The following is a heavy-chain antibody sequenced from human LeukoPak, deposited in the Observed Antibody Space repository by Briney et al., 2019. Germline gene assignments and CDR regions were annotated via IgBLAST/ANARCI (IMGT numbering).Heavy chain of an antibody. Sequence: GGSLRLSCAASGFTFSSYGMHWVRQAPGKGLEWVAVISYDGSNKYYADSVKGRFTISRDNSKNTLYLQMNSLRAEDTAVYYCAKDGGRYCSGGSCYSGYYYYMDVWGKGTTVTISS. J-gene: IGHJ6*03. D-gene: IGHD2-15*01. CDR1: GFTFSSYG. CDR2: ISYDGSNK. V-gene: IGHV3-30*18. CDR3: AKDGGRYCSGGSCYSGYYYYMDV.